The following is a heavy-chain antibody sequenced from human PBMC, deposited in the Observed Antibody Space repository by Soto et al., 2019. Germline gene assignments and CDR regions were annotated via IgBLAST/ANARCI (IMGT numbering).Heavy chain of an antibody. CDR3: ARDWGACTPGECYSHGFDL. J-gene: IGHJ3*01. V-gene: IGHV3-33*01. D-gene: IGHD2-21*01. Sequence: QEQLVESGGGMVQPGGSLRLSCAVSGFTLDTYGMHWVRQAAGQGLEWVAVSWHDGRHLDYADSVRGRFTVFRDDSKNTLFLEMNGLRGDDTAVYYCARDWGACTPGECYSHGFDLWGQGTLSPSLQ. CDR1: GFTLDTYG. CDR2: SWHDGRHL.